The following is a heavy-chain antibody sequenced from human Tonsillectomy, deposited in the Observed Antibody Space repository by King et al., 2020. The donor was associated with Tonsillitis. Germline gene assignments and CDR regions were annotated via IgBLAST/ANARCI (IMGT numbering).Heavy chain of an antibody. D-gene: IGHD2-15*01. CDR2: IWYDGSNK. CDR1: GFTFSSYG. V-gene: IGHV3-33*08. J-gene: IGHJ4*02. Sequence: VQLVESGGGVVQPGRSLRLSCAASGFTFSSYGMHWVRQAPGKGLEWVSVIWYDGSNKYYADSVKGRFTISRDNSKNTLYLQMNSLRAEDTAVYYCARDVVGLDYWGQGTLVTVSS. CDR3: ARDVVGLDY.